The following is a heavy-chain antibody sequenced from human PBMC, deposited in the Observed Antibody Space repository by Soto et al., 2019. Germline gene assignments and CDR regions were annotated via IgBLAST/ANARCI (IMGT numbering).Heavy chain of an antibody. Sequence: PGGSLRLSCAASGFIFSSYAMSWVRQALGKGLEWVSAISGSGRTTYYADSVKGRFTISRDNSKNTLYLQMYSLRAEDTAVYYCAKYYGDYVLPWFDPWGQGTLVTVSS. J-gene: IGHJ5*02. CDR2: ISGSGRTT. D-gene: IGHD4-17*01. CDR1: GFIFSSYA. V-gene: IGHV3-23*01. CDR3: AKYYGDYVLPWFDP.